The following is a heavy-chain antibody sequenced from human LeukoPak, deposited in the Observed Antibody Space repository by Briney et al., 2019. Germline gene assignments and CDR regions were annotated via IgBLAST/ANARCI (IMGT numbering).Heavy chain of an antibody. J-gene: IGHJ4*02. CDR2: INTKTGNP. CDR1: GYTFIGYS. V-gene: IGHV7-4-1*02. Sequence: ASVTVSCKASGYTFIGYSVNWLRQAPGQGLEWMGWINTKTGNPTYAQGFTGRFVFSMDTSVSTAYLQISSLEAEDTAVYYCARDASTINFDCWGQGTLVTVSS. D-gene: IGHD5/OR15-5a*01. CDR3: ARDASTINFDC.